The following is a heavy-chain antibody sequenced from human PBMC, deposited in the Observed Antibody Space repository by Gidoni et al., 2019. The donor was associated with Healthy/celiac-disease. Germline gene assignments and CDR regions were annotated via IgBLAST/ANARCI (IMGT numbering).Heavy chain of an antibody. D-gene: IGHD3-10*01. Sequence: EVQLVESGGGLVKPGGSLRLSCAASGFPFRSYSMNWVRQATGKGLEWVSSMSSRSSYIDYADSVKGRFTISRDNAKNSLYLQMNSLRAEDTAVYYCARDFSWFGESQYYFDYWGQGTLVTVSS. CDR3: ARDFSWFGESQYYFDY. CDR1: GFPFRSYS. V-gene: IGHV3-21*01. J-gene: IGHJ4*02. CDR2: MSSRSSYI.